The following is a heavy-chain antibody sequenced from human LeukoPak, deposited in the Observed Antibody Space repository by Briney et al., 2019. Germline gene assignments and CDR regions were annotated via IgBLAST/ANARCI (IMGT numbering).Heavy chain of an antibody. CDR3: AKDLAFDI. J-gene: IGHJ3*02. Sequence: LEWVSAISGSGGGTYYADSVKGRFTISRDNSKNTLYLQMNSLRAEDTAVYYCAKDLAFDIWGQGTMVTVSS. CDR2: ISGSGGGT. V-gene: IGHV3-23*01.